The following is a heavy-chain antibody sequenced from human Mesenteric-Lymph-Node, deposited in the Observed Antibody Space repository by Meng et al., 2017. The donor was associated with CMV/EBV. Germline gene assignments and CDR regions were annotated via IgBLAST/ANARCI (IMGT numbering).Heavy chain of an antibody. CDR1: GFTFSSYA. CDR2: ISGSGGST. J-gene: IGHJ4*02. CDR3: ARGGSYYDILTGYYHY. Sequence: GESLKISCAASGFTFSSYAMSWVRQAPGKGLEWVSAISGSGGSTYYADSVKGRFTISRDNSKNTLYLQMNSLRGEDTAVYYCARGGSYYDILTGYYHYWGQGTLVTVSS. D-gene: IGHD3-9*01. V-gene: IGHV3-23*01.